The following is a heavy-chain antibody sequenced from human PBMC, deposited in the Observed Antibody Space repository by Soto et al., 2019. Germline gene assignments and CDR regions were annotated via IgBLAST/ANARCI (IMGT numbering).Heavy chain of an antibody. CDR3: VKDRSGTRCPCMDV. V-gene: IGHV3-23*01. D-gene: IGHD3-3*01. CDR2: ISDSGATL. Sequence: EVQLLESGGGLVQPGGSLRLSCAGSGFTFRKYVMSWVLQGPDKGLEWVSGISDSGATLYYSDSVKGRFAISRDDSKNTLYLTMNSLRAEDTGVYYCVKDRSGTRCPCMDVWGQWTTVPVSS. CDR1: GFTFRKYV. J-gene: IGHJ6*02.